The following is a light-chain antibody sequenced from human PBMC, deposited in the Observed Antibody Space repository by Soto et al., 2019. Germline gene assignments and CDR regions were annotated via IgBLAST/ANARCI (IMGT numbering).Light chain of an antibody. Sequence: IQMTQSPSSLSASVGDRVTITCRASQNIIFYLIWYQQKPGKAPKLLIYDASDLETGVPSRFSGSGSGTGFTFTISSLQPEDFATYYCQQYESLPLTFGQGTRLEIK. V-gene: IGKV1-33*01. CDR1: QNIIFY. J-gene: IGKJ5*01. CDR2: DAS. CDR3: QQYESLPLT.